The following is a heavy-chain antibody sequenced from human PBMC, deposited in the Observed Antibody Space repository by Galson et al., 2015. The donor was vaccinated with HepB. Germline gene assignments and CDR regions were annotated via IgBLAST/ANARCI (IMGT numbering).Heavy chain of an antibody. CDR2: ISYDGSNK. J-gene: IGHJ4*02. CDR1: GFTFSSYA. V-gene: IGHV3-30-3*01. Sequence: SLRLSCAASGFTFSSYAMHWVRQAPGKGLEWVAVISYDGSNKYYADSVKGRFTISRDNSKNTLYLQMNSLRAEDTAVYYCARGLLVFDYWGQGTLVTVSS. D-gene: IGHD2-8*02. CDR3: ARGLLVFDY.